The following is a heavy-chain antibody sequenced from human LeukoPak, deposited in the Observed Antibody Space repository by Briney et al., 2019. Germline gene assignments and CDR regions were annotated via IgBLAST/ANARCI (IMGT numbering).Heavy chain of an antibody. CDR1: GFTFSDYS. J-gene: IGHJ4*02. CDR3: ARDRAAGAYPWYFDY. CDR2: ISSSSNTI. D-gene: IGHD3-16*01. Sequence: GGSLRLSCAASGFTFSDYSMNWVRQAPGEGLEWVSYISSSSNTIYYADSVKGRFTISRDNAKNSLYLQMNSLRAEDTAVYYCARDRAAGAYPWYFDYWGQGTLVTVSS. V-gene: IGHV3-48*01.